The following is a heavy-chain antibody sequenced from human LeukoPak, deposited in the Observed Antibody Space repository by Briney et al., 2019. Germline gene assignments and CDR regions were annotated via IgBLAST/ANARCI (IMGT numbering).Heavy chain of an antibody. J-gene: IGHJ6*03. CDR2: ISGSGGST. CDR3: AKDSGTYYYYYYMDV. Sequence: GGSLRLSCAASGFTFSSYAMSWVRQAPGKGLEWVSAISGSGGSTYYADSVKGRFTISRDNAKNSLYLQMNSLRAEDTALYYCAKDSGTYYYYYYMDVWGKGTTVTISS. D-gene: IGHD2-15*01. V-gene: IGHV3-23*01. CDR1: GFTFSSYA.